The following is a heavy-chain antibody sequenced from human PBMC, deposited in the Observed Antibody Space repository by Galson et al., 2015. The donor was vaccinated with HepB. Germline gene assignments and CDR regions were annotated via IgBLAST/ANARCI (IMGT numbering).Heavy chain of an antibody. CDR1: GGTFSSYA. V-gene: IGHV1-69*13. CDR3: ANPTTAPYYYYGMDV. Sequence: SVKVSCKASGGTFSSYAISWVRQAPGQGLEWMGGIIPIFGTANYAQKFQGRVTITADESTSTAYMELSSLRSEDTAVYYCANPTTAPYYYYGMDVWGQGTTVTVSS. J-gene: IGHJ6*02. D-gene: IGHD1-26*01. CDR2: IIPIFGTA.